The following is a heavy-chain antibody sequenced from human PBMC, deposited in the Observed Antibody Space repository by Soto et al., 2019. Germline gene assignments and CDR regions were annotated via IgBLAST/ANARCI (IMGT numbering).Heavy chain of an antibody. D-gene: IGHD2-15*01. CDR2: IIPICAPT. CDR3: ARAPPTCNGGSCYKGSQYFCHAMDG. CDR1: GGTFSTYS. J-gene: IGHJ6*01. Sequence: QVQLVQSGAEVKKPGSSVKVSCKASGGTFSTYSITWVRQATGQGLEWMGGIIPICAPTTDAQKFQGRVTITADESTSTAYMELRSLRSEDTAVYYCARAPPTCNGGSCYKGSQYFCHAMDGWGQATTVSVSS. V-gene: IGHV1-69*01.